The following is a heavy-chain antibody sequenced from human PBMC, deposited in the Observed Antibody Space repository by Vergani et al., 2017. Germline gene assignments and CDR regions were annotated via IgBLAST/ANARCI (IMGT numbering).Heavy chain of an antibody. D-gene: IGHD7-27*01. CDR3: ARSSNWGSTGFDY. J-gene: IGHJ4*02. CDR2: IDWDDDK. Sequence: QVPLKESGPALVKPTQTLTLPCTFSGFSLSTSGMRVRWIRQPPGKALEWLARIDWDDDKFYSTSLKTRLTISKDTSKNQVVLTMTNMDPVDTATYYCARSSNWGSTGFDYWGQGTLVTGSS. CDR1: GFSLSTSGMR. V-gene: IGHV2-70*04.